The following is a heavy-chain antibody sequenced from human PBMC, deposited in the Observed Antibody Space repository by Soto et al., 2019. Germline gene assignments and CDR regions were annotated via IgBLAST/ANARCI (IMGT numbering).Heavy chain of an antibody. Sequence: QAQLVQSGAEVKKPGASVKVSCKASGDTFTRYYIHWVRQAPGQGLEWMGIINPKDGTTNYAQKIQGRVTVSRDTSMSTVYMELSSLRSENRAVYYCARDAGINMPRGVNFAVEIWGQGTMVTVSS. CDR2: INPKDGTT. CDR1: GDTFTRYY. J-gene: IGHJ3*02. CDR3: ARDAGINMPRGVNFAVEI. D-gene: IGHD3-10*01. V-gene: IGHV1-46*01.